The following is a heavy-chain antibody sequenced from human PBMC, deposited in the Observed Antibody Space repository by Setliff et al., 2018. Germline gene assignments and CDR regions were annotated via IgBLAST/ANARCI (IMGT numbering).Heavy chain of an antibody. CDR1: GYSINSDCF. CDR2: ISHSGST. Sequence: PSETLSLTCGVSGYSINSDCFWGWIRQPPGKGLEWIGTISHSGSTSYNSSLKSRVTMSVDTSKNQFSLKLSSVTAADTAVYFCARDNTIVGATDYWGQGALVTVSS. CDR3: ARDNTIVGATDY. D-gene: IGHD1-26*01. J-gene: IGHJ4*02. V-gene: IGHV4-38-2*02.